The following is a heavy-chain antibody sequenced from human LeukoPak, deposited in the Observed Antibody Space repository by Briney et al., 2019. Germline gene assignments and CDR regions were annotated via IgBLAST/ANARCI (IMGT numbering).Heavy chain of an antibody. Sequence: PGGSLRLSCAASGFAVKSSYMNWVGQAPGKGLEWVSVLYAGGESYYADSVLGRFTISRDNSNNTVFLEMNSLTADDTAVYFCARDSAGNQYSSGNFDLWGQGTLVTVSS. CDR3: ARDSAGNQYSSGNFDL. D-gene: IGHD3-10*01. J-gene: IGHJ4*02. CDR1: GFAVKSSY. V-gene: IGHV3-53*01. CDR2: LYAGGES.